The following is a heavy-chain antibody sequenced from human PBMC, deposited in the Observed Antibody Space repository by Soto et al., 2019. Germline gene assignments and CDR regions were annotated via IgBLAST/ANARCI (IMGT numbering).Heavy chain of an antibody. J-gene: IGHJ4*02. CDR1: GDSVSSNSAA. CDR3: ARAGQWLVPFFEY. Sequence: SHTLSLTCAISGDSVSSNSAAWNLIRQSPSRGLEWLGRTYYRSKWYNDYAVSVKSRITINPDTSKNQFSLQLNSVTPEDTAVYYCARAGQWLVPFFEYWGQGTLVTVSS. CDR2: TYYRSKWYN. D-gene: IGHD6-19*01. V-gene: IGHV6-1*01.